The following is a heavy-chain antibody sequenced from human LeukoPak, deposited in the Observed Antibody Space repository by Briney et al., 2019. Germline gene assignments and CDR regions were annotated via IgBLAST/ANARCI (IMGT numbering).Heavy chain of an antibody. CDR1: GGSISSYY. J-gene: IGHJ5*02. Sequence: SETLSLTRTVSGGSISSYYWSWIRQPPGKGLEWIGYIYYSGSTNYNPSLKSRVTISVDTSKNQSSLKLSSVTAADTAVYYCARYIAAAGIGWFDPWGQGTVVTVSS. V-gene: IGHV4-59*01. CDR2: IYYSGST. CDR3: ARYIAAAGIGWFDP. D-gene: IGHD6-13*01.